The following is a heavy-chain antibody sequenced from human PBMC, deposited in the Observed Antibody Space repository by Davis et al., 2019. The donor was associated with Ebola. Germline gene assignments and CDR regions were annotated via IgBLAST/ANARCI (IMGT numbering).Heavy chain of an antibody. CDR2: IITSFGKG. D-gene: IGHD3-22*01. Sequence: SVKVSCKASGGTISSHSIIWVRQAPGQGLEWMGRIITSFGKGNYAQNFQGRVTITADKSTSTAYMELSSLRSEDTAVYYCAGESEYRFDSSDFYYGSGLDYWGQGTLVTVSS. J-gene: IGHJ4*02. CDR1: GGTISSHS. V-gene: IGHV1-69*08. CDR3: AGESEYRFDSSDFYYGSGLDY.